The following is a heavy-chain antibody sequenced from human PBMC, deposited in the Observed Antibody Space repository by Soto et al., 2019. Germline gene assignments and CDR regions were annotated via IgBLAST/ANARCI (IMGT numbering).Heavy chain of an antibody. CDR2: ISGSGGST. J-gene: IGHJ6*02. D-gene: IGHD3-3*01. CDR1: GFTFSSYA. Sequence: GSLRLSCAASGFTFSSYAMSWVRQAPGKGLEWVSAISGSGGSTYYAESVKGRFTISRDNSKNTLYLQMNSLRAEDTAVYYCAKGLELRPRGGMDVWGQGTTVTVSS. CDR3: AKGLELRPRGGMDV. V-gene: IGHV3-23*01.